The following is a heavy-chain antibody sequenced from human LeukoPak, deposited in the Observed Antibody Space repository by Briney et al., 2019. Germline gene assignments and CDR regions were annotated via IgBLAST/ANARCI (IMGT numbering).Heavy chain of an antibody. D-gene: IGHD4-17*01. Sequence: SVKVSCKASGYTVTGHYLHWVRQAPGQGLEWMGGIIPIFGTANYAQKFQGRVTITTDESTSTAYMELSSLRSEDTAVYYCARGGSDGDYALFDYWGQGTLVTVSS. V-gene: IGHV1-69*05. J-gene: IGHJ4*02. CDR3: ARGGSDGDYALFDY. CDR1: GYTVTGHY. CDR2: IIPIFGTA.